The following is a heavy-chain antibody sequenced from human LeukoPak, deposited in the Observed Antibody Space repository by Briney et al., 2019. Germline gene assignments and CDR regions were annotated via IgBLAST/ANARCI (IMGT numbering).Heavy chain of an antibody. CDR3: ARGLSSRPYDPFGY. J-gene: IGHJ4*02. CDR2: IYTSGST. CDR1: GGSISSYY. D-gene: IGHD3-3*01. V-gene: IGHV4-4*07. Sequence: PSETLSLTCTVSGGSISSYYWSWIRQPAGKGLEWIGRIYTSGSTNYNPSLKSRVTMSVDTSKNQFSLKLSSLTAADTAVYYCARGLSSRPYDPFGYWGQGTLVTVSS.